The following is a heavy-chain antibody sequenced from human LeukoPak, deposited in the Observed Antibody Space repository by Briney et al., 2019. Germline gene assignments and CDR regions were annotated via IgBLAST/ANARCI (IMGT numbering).Heavy chain of an antibody. CDR2: ISSSGSTI. V-gene: IGHV3-11*01. Sequence: GGSLRLSCAASGFTFSDYYMSWIRQAPGKGLEWVSYISSSGSTIYYADSVKGRFAISRDNAKNSLYLQMNSLRAEDTAVYYCARDGSSYYYYYMDVWGKGTTVTVSS. J-gene: IGHJ6*03. D-gene: IGHD6-19*01. CDR1: GFTFSDYY. CDR3: ARDGSSYYYYYMDV.